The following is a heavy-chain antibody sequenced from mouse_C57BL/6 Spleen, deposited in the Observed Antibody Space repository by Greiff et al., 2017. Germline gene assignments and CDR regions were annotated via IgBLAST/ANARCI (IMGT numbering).Heavy chain of an antibody. V-gene: IGHV1-69*01. D-gene: IGHD2-5*01. Sequence: QVQLQQPGAELVMPGASVKLSCKASGYTFTSYWMHWVKQRPGQGLEWIGEIDPSDSYTNYNQKLKGKSTLTVDKSSSTAYMQLSSLTSEDSAVYYCARYSNYPYYAMDYWGQGTSVTVSS. CDR2: IDPSDSYT. CDR1: GYTFTSYW. J-gene: IGHJ4*01. CDR3: ARYSNYPYYAMDY.